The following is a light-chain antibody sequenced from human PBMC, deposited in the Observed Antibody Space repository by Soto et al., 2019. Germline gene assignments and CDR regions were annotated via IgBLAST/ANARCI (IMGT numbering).Light chain of an antibody. V-gene: IGLV1-47*02. CDR2: SNN. CDR3: AAWDDSLSVV. Sequence: QPVLTQPPSASGTPGQRVTISCSGSSSNIGSNIVNWYQHLPGTAPKLLIYSNNQRPSGVPDRFSGSKSGTSASLAISGLRSEDEADYYCAAWDDSLSVVFGGGTKLTVL. CDR1: SSNIGSNI. J-gene: IGLJ2*01.